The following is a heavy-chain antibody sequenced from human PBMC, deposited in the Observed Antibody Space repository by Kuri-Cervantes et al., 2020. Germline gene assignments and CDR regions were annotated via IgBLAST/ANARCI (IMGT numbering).Heavy chain of an antibody. V-gene: IGHV4-59*12. Sequence: GSLRLSCTVSGGSISSYYWSWIRQPPGKGLEWIGYIYYSGSTNYNPSLKSRVTISVDTSKNRFSLKLNSVTAADTSVFYCARGLADINQRTYYDSWGQGTLVTVSS. CDR3: ARGLADINQRTYYDS. CDR1: GGSISSYY. CDR2: IYYSGST. D-gene: IGHD5-12*01. J-gene: IGHJ4*02.